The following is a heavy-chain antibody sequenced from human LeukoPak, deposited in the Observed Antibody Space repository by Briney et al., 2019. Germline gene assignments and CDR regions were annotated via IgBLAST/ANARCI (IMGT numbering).Heavy chain of an antibody. D-gene: IGHD1-1*01. V-gene: IGHV4-31*03. CDR3: ARDTGTTGAFDI. J-gene: IGHJ3*02. Sequence: SETLSLTCTVSGGSISSGGYYWSWIRQHPGKGLECIGYISYSGSTYYNPSLKSRVTISVDTSKNQFSLKLSSVTAADTAVYYCARDTGTTGAFDIWGQGTMVTVSS. CDR2: ISYSGST. CDR1: GGSISSGGYY.